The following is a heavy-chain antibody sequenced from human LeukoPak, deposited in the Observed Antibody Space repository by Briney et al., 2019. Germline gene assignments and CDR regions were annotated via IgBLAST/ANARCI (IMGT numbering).Heavy chain of an antibody. CDR1: GYTFTSYD. V-gene: IGHV1-8*01. CDR2: MNPNSGNT. Sequence: ASVKVSCKASGYTFTSYDINWVRQATGQGLEWMGWMNPNSGNTGYAQKFQGRVTMTRNTSISTAYMELSSLRSEDTAVYYCGRVARGYCSGGSCYFGYWGQGTLVTVSS. CDR3: GRVARGYCSGGSCYFGY. D-gene: IGHD2-15*01. J-gene: IGHJ4*02.